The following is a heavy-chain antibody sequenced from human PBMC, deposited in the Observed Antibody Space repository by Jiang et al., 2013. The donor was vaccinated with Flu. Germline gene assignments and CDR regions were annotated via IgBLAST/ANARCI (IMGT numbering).Heavy chain of an antibody. CDR3: ARGHYYDSSGYYRW. CDR2: INTVNGNT. J-gene: IGHJ4*02. D-gene: IGHD3-22*01. V-gene: IGHV1-3*04. Sequence: SGAEVKKPGASVKVSCKASGYTFTSYVMHWVRQAPGQRLEWMGWINTVNGNTKYSQKFQGRVTITWDTSASTAYMELSSLRSEDTAVYYCARGHYYDSSGYYRWWGQGTLVTVSS. CDR1: GYTFTSYV.